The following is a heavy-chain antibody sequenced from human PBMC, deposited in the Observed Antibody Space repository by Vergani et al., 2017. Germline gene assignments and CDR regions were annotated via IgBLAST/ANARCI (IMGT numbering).Heavy chain of an antibody. D-gene: IGHD2-15*01. J-gene: IGHJ4*02. CDR1: GYTFTNFG. CDR2: ISAYNANT. V-gene: IGHV1-18*01. CDR3: ARDRRYCSGGSCYLDY. Sequence: QVQLVQSGAEVKKPGASVKVSCKASGYTFTNFGITWVRQAPGQGLQWMGWISAYNANTNFAQKLQGRVFMTTDTSTRTAYMELRSLRSDDTAVYYCARDRRYCSGGSCYLDYWGQGTLITVSS.